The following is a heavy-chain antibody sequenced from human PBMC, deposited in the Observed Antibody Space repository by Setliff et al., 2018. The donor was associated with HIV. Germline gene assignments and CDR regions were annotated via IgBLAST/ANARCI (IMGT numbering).Heavy chain of an antibody. CDR1: GFTFSNAW. Sequence: GGSLRLSCAASGFTFSNAWMNWVRQAPGKGLEWVGRIQSKTDGGATDYAAPVKGRFTISRDDSKNTLYLQMDSLKTEDTAVYYCTPGAFGELGDYWGQGTLVTVSS. J-gene: IGHJ4*02. V-gene: IGHV3-15*07. D-gene: IGHD3-10*01. CDR2: IQSKTDGGAT. CDR3: TPGAFGELGDY.